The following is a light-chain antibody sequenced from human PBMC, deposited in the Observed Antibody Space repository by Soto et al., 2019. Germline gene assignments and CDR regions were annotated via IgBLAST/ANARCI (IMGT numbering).Light chain of an antibody. J-gene: IGLJ1*01. V-gene: IGLV1-47*02. Sequence: QSVLTEPPSASVTPGQRFTISCSGSSANIGSNYVYWYQQLPGTAPKLLIYSNNHRPSGFPDRFSGSKSGISASVATSGFRSEDEADYYCAARDDSLSGYVFGSGTKVNV. CDR1: SANIGSNY. CDR3: AARDDSLSGYV. CDR2: SNN.